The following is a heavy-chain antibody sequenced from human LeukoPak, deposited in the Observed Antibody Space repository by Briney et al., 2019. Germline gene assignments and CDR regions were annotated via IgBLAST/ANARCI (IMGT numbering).Heavy chain of an antibody. J-gene: IGHJ3*02. CDR2: FIPIFGPA. Sequence: SVKVSCKASGDTFSSYAFSWVRQAPGHGLEWMGGFIPIFGPANYAQKFQGRVTIVADESTSTAYMELSSLRSEDTAVYYCARGVQWDLDAFDIWGQGTMVTVSS. V-gene: IGHV1-69*13. D-gene: IGHD1-26*01. CDR1: GDTFSSYA. CDR3: ARGVQWDLDAFDI.